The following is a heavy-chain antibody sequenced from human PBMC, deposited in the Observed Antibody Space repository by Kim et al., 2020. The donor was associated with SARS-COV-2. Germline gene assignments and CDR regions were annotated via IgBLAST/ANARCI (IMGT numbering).Heavy chain of an antibody. Sequence: GGSLRLSCAASGFTFSSYGMHWVRQAPGKGLEWVAVISYDGSNKYYADSVKGRFTISRDNSKNTLYLQMNSLRAEDTAVYYCAKGGYSYGITDYWGQGTL. CDR3: AKGGYSYGITDY. CDR1: GFTFSSYG. CDR2: ISYDGSNK. V-gene: IGHV3-30*18. J-gene: IGHJ4*02. D-gene: IGHD5-18*01.